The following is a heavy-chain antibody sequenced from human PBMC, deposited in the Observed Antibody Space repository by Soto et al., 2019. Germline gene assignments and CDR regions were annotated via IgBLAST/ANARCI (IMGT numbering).Heavy chain of an antibody. V-gene: IGHV4-30-2*01. Sequence: PSETLSLTCAVSDGSISSCGYSWSWIRQPPGKGLEWIGYIYHSGSTYYNPSLKSRVTISVDRSKNQFSLKLSSVTAADTAVYYCARVPRPWGQGTLVTVSS. CDR2: IYHSGST. J-gene: IGHJ5*02. CDR3: ARVPRP. CDR1: DGSISSCGYS.